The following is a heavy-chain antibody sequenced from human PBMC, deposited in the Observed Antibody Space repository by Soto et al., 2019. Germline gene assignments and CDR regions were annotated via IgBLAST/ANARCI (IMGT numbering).Heavy chain of an antibody. D-gene: IGHD5-18*01. CDR1: GYTFTTYG. CDR2: ISAYNGNT. Sequence: ASVKVSCKASGYTFTTYGISWVRQAPGQGLEWMGWISAYNGNTNYAQKLQGRVTMTTDTSTSTVYMELRSLRSDDTAVYYCGRDQRGYSYEPIKPDFDYWGQGTLVTVSS. CDR3: GRDQRGYSYEPIKPDFDY. J-gene: IGHJ4*02. V-gene: IGHV1-18*01.